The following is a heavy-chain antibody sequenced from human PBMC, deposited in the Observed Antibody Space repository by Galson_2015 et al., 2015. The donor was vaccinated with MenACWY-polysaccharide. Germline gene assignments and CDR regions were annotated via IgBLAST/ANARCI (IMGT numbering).Heavy chain of an antibody. D-gene: IGHD2/OR15-2a*01. Sequence: SLRLSCAASGFFFSGHDVNWVRQAPGQRLEWVAYISVSTRSIDYAGSVEGRFTISRDNVQNSVYLQMNSLRVEDTAVYYCARDVPPLIVEIVPGALDHCDQGTLVTVSS. V-gene: IGHV3-48*01. J-gene: IGHJ1*01. CDR1: GFFFSGHD. CDR2: ISVSTRSI. CDR3: ARDVPPLIVEIVPGALDH.